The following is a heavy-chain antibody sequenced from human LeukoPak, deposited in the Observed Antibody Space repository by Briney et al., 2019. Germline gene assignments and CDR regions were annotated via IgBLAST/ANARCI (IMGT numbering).Heavy chain of an antibody. D-gene: IGHD3-10*01. CDR3: AKERVYGSGSYSH. V-gene: IGHV3-9*01. CDR2: ISWNSGSI. CDR1: GFTFDDYA. Sequence: GGSLRLSCAASGFTFDDYAMHWVRQAPGKGLEWVSGISWNSGSIGYADSVKGRFTISRDNAKNSLYLQTNSLRAEDTALYYCAKERVYGSGSYSHWGQGTLVTVSS. J-gene: IGHJ4*02.